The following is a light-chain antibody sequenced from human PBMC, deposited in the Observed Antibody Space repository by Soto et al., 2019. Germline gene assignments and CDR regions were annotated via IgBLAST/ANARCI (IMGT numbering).Light chain of an antibody. Sequence: QSALTQPASVSGSPGPSITISCTGTSSDVGGYNYVSWYQQHPGKAPKLMIYDVSNRPSGVSNRFSGSKSGNTASLTISGLQAADEADYYCSSYTSSSTRVFGGGTQLTVL. CDR3: SSYTSSSTRV. V-gene: IGLV2-14*01. J-gene: IGLJ7*01. CDR2: DVS. CDR1: SSDVGGYNY.